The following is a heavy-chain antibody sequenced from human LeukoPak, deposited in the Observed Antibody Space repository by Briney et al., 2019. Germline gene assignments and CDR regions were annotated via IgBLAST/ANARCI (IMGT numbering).Heavy chain of an antibody. CDR1: GFTFSSYA. D-gene: IGHD3-3*01. CDR2: ISYDGSNK. CDR3: ARADFWSGYYTAEYFQH. Sequence: GRSLRPSCAASGFTFSSYAMHWVRQAPGKGLEWVAVISYDGSNKYYADSVKGRFTISRDNSKNTLYLQMNSLRAEDTAVYYCARADFWSGYYTAEYFQHWGQGTLVTVSS. V-gene: IGHV3-30*04. J-gene: IGHJ1*01.